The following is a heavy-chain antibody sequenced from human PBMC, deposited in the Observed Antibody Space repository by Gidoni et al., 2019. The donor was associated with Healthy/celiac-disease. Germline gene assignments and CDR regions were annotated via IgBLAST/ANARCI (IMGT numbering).Heavy chain of an antibody. CDR2: IYPGDSDT. CDR3: ARQSGEHYGSGSGVAFDI. D-gene: IGHD3-10*01. J-gene: IGHJ3*02. Sequence: EVQLGQSGAEVKEPGESRKSSGKGSGYSFTSYGIGWVRQMPGKGLEWMGIIYPGDSDTSYRPSFQGQVTISADKSISTAYLQWSSLKASDTAMSYCARQSGEHYGSGSGVAFDIWGQGTMVTVSS. CDR1: GYSFTSYG. V-gene: IGHV5-51*01.